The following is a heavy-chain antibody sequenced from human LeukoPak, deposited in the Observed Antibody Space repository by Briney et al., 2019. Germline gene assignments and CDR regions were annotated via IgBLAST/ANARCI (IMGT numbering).Heavy chain of an antibody. CDR3: ARANSGSYFAQEYYFDY. Sequence: SETLSLTCTVSGYSISSSYYWSWIRQPPGKGLEWIGYIYYSGSTNYNPSLKSRVTISVDTSKNQFSLKLSSVTAADTAVYYCARANSGSYFAQEYYFDYWGQGTLVTVSS. V-gene: IGHV4-61*01. J-gene: IGHJ4*02. CDR1: GYSISSSYY. D-gene: IGHD1-26*01. CDR2: IYYSGST.